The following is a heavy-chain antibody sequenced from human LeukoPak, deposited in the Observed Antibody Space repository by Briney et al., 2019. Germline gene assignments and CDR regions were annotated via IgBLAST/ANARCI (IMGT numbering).Heavy chain of an antibody. CDR1: GFTFSSYA. CDR2: ISGSGGST. Sequence: GGSLRLSCATSGFTFSSYAMSWVRQAPGKGLEWVSAISGSGGSTYYADSVKGRFIISRDNSKNTLYLQVNSLRAEGTAVYHCAKWVTGSPNWFDPWGQGTLVTVSS. D-gene: IGHD1-20*01. V-gene: IGHV3-23*01. CDR3: AKWVTGSPNWFDP. J-gene: IGHJ5*02.